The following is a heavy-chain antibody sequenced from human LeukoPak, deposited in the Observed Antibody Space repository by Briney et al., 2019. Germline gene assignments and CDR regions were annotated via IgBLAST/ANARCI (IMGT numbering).Heavy chain of an antibody. J-gene: IGHJ4*02. CDR1: GFTFGLYA. V-gene: IGHV3-48*01. D-gene: IGHD6-13*01. CDR2: ISSSSSSGTI. CDR3: ARDSRSTFDY. Sequence: GGSLRLSCAASGFTFGLYAMSWVRQAPGKGLEWVSYISSSSSSGTIYYADSVKGRFTISRDNAKNSLYLQMNSLRADDTAVYYCARDSRSTFDYWGQGTLVAVSS.